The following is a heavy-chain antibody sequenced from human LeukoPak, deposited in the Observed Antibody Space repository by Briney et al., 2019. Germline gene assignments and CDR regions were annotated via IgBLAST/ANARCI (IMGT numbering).Heavy chain of an antibody. CDR2: INHSGST. J-gene: IGHJ4*02. Sequence: SETLSLTCALYGGSFSDYYWSWIRQPPGKGLEWIGEINHSGSTNYNPSLKSRVTISVDTSKNQFSLKLSSVTAADTAVYYCARDREDYDSTTGYWGQGTLVTVSS. CDR3: ARDREDYDSTTGY. CDR1: GGSFSDYY. V-gene: IGHV4-34*01. D-gene: IGHD3-22*01.